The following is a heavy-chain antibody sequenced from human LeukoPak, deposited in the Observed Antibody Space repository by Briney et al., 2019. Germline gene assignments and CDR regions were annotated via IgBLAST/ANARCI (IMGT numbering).Heavy chain of an antibody. CDR1: GFTFSNAS. V-gene: IGHV3-7*04. Sequence: GGSLRLSCAASGFTFSNASMSWVRQAPGKGPEWVANIKEDGSATYYVDSVKGRFTISRDNAKKSLYLQMNSLRAEDTAVYYCARDSPGYLAYDSWGQGTLVTVSP. D-gene: IGHD1-1*01. CDR3: ARDSPGYLAYDS. J-gene: IGHJ4*02. CDR2: IKEDGSAT.